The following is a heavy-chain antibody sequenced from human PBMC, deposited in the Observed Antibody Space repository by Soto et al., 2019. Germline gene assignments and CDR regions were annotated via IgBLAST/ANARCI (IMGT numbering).Heavy chain of an antibody. Sequence: GGSLRLSCAASGFTFSDYYMSWIRQAPGKGLEWVSYISSSSSYTNYADSVKGRFTISRDNAKNSLYLQMNSLRAEDTAVYYCARGPSAAAGHFDYWGQGTLVTVSS. D-gene: IGHD6-13*01. CDR2: ISSSSSYT. CDR3: ARGPSAAAGHFDY. CDR1: GFTFSDYY. V-gene: IGHV3-11*06. J-gene: IGHJ4*02.